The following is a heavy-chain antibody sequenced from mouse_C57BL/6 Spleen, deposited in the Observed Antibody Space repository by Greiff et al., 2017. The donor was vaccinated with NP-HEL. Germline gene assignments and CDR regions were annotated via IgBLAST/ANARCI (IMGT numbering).Heavy chain of an antibody. V-gene: IGHV5-12*01. Sequence: EVRLVESGGGLVQPGGSLKLSCAASGFTFSDYYMYWVRQTPEKRLEWVAYISNGGGSTYYPDTVKGRFTISRDNAKNTLYLQMSRLKSEDTAMYYCARLERGYFDYWGQGTTLTVSS. CDR2: ISNGGGST. CDR3: ARLERGYFDY. CDR1: GFTFSDYY. J-gene: IGHJ2*01.